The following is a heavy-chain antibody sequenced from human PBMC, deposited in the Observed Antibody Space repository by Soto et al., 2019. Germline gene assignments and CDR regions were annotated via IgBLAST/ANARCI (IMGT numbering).Heavy chain of an antibody. CDR2: MNPNSGNT. J-gene: IGHJ4*02. V-gene: IGHV1-8*01. CDR3: ARSSSSWYDLDY. CDR1: GYTFTSYD. D-gene: IGHD6-13*01. Sequence: ASVKVSCKASGYTFTSYDINWVRQATGQGLEWMGWMNPNSGNTGYAQKFQGRVTMTRNTSISTAYMELSSLRSEDTAVYYCARSSSSWYDLDYWGQGSLVTVSS.